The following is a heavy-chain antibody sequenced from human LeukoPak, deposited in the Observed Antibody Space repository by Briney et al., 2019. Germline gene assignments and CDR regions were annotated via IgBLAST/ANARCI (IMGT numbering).Heavy chain of an antibody. CDR2: IYYSGST. J-gene: IGHJ4*02. Sequence: SETLSLTCTVSGGSISSGDYYWSWIRQPPGKGLEWIGYIYYSGSTYYNPSLKSRVTISVDTSKNQFSLKLSSVTAADTAVYYCARGLGYCSNTSCYYFDYWGQGTLVTVSS. CDR1: GGSISSGDYY. V-gene: IGHV4-30-4*08. CDR3: ARGLGYCSNTSCYYFDY. D-gene: IGHD2-2*01.